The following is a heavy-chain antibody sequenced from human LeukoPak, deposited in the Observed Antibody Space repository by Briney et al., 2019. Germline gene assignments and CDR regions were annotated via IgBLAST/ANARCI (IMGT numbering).Heavy chain of an antibody. CDR1: GYSFTSHY. D-gene: IGHD3-16*02. V-gene: IGHV1-46*01. J-gene: IGHJ5*02. Sequence: GASVTVSCKASGYSFTSHYMHWVRQAPGQGLEWMGLINPSGSSTLYAQKFQGRVTMTRDMSTTTDYMELSSLRSEDTAVYYCARDNSVGDIAWWFDPWGQGTRVTVSS. CDR3: ARDNSVGDIAWWFDP. CDR2: INPSGSST.